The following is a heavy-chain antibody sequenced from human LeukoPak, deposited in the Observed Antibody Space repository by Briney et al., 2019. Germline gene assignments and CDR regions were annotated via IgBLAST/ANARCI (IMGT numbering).Heavy chain of an antibody. CDR1: GYTFTSYG. Sequence: ASVKVSCKASGYTFTSYGISWVRQAPGQGLEWMGWINPNSGGTNYAQKFQGRVTTTTDTSTTTGYMELRSLRSDDTAVYYCARARYYRSGSYDDAFDIWGQGTMVTVSS. V-gene: IGHV1-18*01. D-gene: IGHD3-10*01. CDR3: ARARYYRSGSYDDAFDI. J-gene: IGHJ3*02. CDR2: INPNSGGT.